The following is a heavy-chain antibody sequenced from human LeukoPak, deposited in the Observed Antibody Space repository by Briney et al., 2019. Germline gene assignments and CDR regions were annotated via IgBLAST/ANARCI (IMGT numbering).Heavy chain of an antibody. CDR1: GFTVSSIY. CDR2: IYIGGST. Sequence: GGSLRLSCAASGFTVSSIYMSWVRQAPGKGLEWVSLIYIGGSTFYADSVKGRFTISRDNAKNSLYLQMNSLRAEDTAVYYCASIGGEDYWGQGTLVTVSS. CDR3: ASIGGEDY. D-gene: IGHD3-10*01. V-gene: IGHV3-53*01. J-gene: IGHJ4*02.